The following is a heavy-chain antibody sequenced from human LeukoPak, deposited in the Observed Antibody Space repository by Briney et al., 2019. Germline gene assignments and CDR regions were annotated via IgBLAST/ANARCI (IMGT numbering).Heavy chain of an antibody. Sequence: GGSLRLSCAPSGFTFSSYVMSWVRQAPGKGLEWVSAIGSSSAGTYYADSVKGRFTVSRDNAINTLYLQMNSLRVEDTAVYYCAKGSSSSRPYYFHPWGQGTLVTVSS. V-gene: IGHV3-23*01. J-gene: IGHJ4*02. CDR3: AKGSSSSRPYYFHP. D-gene: IGHD6-6*01. CDR1: GFTFSSYV. CDR2: IGSSSAGT.